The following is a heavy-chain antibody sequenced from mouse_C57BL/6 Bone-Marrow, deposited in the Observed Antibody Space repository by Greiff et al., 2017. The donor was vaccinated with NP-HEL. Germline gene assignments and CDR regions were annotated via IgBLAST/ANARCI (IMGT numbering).Heavy chain of an antibody. Sequence: QVQLQQPGAELVKPGASVKLSCKASGYTFTSYWMQWVKQRPGQGLEWIGEIDPSDSYTNYNQKFKGKATLTVDTSSSTAYMQLSSLTSEDSAVYYCARLRYYGSSYGGFAYWGQGTLVTVSA. V-gene: IGHV1-50*01. CDR1: GYTFTSYW. CDR3: ARLRYYGSSYGGFAY. J-gene: IGHJ3*01. CDR2: IDPSDSYT. D-gene: IGHD1-1*01.